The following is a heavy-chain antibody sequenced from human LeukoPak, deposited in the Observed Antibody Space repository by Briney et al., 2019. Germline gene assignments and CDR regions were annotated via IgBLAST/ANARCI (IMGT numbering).Heavy chain of an antibody. J-gene: IGHJ4*02. CDR3: ARDSLWFGEFLDY. D-gene: IGHD3-10*01. V-gene: IGHV3-33*01. CDR1: GFTFNSYG. CDR2: IWYDGSNK. Sequence: GESLRLSCAASGFTFNSYGMHWVRQAPGKGREWVADIWYDGSNKYYAVSVKGRFTISRDNSKNTLYLQMNSLGAEDTAVYYCARDSLWFGEFLDYWGQGTLVTVSS.